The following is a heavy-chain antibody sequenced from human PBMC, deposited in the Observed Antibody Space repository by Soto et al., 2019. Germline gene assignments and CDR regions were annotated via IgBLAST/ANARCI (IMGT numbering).Heavy chain of an antibody. CDR2: ISGSGGST. Sequence: GGSXRLSCAASGFTFSSYAMSWVRQAPGKGLEWVSAISGSGGSTYYADSVKGRFTISRDNSKNTLYLQMNSLRAEDTAVYYCAKVGPYYDSSGSYAFDIWGQGTMVTVSS. CDR3: AKVGPYYDSSGSYAFDI. D-gene: IGHD3-22*01. V-gene: IGHV3-23*01. J-gene: IGHJ3*02. CDR1: GFTFSSYA.